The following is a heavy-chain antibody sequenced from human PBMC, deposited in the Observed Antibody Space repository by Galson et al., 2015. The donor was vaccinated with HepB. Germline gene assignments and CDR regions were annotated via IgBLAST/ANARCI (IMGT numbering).Heavy chain of an antibody. Sequence: LRLSCAASGFTFSDYSMSWIRQAPGKGLEWVSYITSGDSAIYYADSVKGRFTISRDNSKNSLYLQMDSLRAGDTAVYYCARERVVIPPTGMDVWGQGTTVTVSS. V-gene: IGHV3-11*01. J-gene: IGHJ6*02. CDR2: ITSGDSAI. D-gene: IGHD3-3*01. CDR1: GFTFSDYS. CDR3: ARERVVIPPTGMDV.